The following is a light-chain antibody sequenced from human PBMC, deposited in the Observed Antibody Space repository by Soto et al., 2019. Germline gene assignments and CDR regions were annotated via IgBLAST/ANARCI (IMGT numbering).Light chain of an antibody. J-gene: IGKJ1*01. Sequence: IVFTKSPGTLSLSPWERATLSCRASQSVISSYLAWYQQKPGQAPSLLIYGASSRSTGIPDRFSGSGSGTDFTLTISRLEPEDFAVYYCQQYDSSPRTFGQGTKVDIK. CDR3: QQYDSSPRT. V-gene: IGKV3-20*01. CDR2: GAS. CDR1: QSVISSY.